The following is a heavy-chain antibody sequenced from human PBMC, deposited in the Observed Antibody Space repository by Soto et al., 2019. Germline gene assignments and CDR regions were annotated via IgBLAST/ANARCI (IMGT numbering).Heavy chain of an antibody. D-gene: IGHD3-3*01. V-gene: IGHV5-51*01. CDR1: GYNFVGYW. CDR2: IYPSDSDT. Sequence: GGLLKISWKGAGYNFVGYWIAWVRQMPGKGLELMGIIYPSDSDTRYRPSFQGQVTISADKSISSAYLQWSSLRASDTAIYYCARGGVSTRTFDYWGQGTPVTVSS. CDR3: ARGGVSTRTFDY. J-gene: IGHJ4*02.